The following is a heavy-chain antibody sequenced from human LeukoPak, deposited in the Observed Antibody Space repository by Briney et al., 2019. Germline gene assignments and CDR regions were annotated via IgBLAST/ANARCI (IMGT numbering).Heavy chain of an antibody. CDR1: GYTFTSYD. D-gene: IGHD3-3*01. J-gene: IGHJ3*02. Sequence: VASVKVSCKASGYTFTSYDINWVRQATGQGLECMGWMNPNSGNTGYAQKFQGRVTMTRNTSISTAYMELSSLRSEDTAVYYCASASNDFWSGYFFSVAFDIWGQGTMVTVSS. V-gene: IGHV1-8*01. CDR2: MNPNSGNT. CDR3: ASASNDFWSGYFFSVAFDI.